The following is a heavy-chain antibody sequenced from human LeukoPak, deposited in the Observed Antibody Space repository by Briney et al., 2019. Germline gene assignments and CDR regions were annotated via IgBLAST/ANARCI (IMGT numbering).Heavy chain of an antibody. D-gene: IGHD4-17*01. CDR1: GGSVSSGSYY. CDR2: IYYSGST. CDR3: ARKTYGDYFDY. V-gene: IGHV4-61*01. J-gene: IGHJ4*02. Sequence: SETLSLTCTVSGGSVSSGSYYWSWIRQPPGKGQEWIGYIYYSGSTNYNPSLKSRVTISVDTSKNQFSLKLSSVTAADTAVYYCARKTYGDYFDYWGQGTLVTVSS.